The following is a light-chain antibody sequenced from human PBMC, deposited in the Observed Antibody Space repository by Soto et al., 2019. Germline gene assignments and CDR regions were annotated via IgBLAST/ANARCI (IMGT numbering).Light chain of an antibody. CDR3: QSFDTNLNAVL. J-gene: IGLJ2*01. CDR2: DTI. V-gene: IGLV1-40*01. Sequence: QSVLSQPPLVSVAPGQSVTITRIGSGSNIGAGYDVHCYQQLPGVAPKLLIFDTINRPSGVPGRFSGSKSGASASLAITGLLPEDEADFFCQSFDTNLNAVLFGGGTQLTVL. CDR1: GSNIGAGYD.